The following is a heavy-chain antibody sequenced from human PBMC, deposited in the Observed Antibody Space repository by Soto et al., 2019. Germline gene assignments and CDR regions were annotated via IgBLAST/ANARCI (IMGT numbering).Heavy chain of an antibody. CDR1: GYRFSSDG. J-gene: IGHJ4*02. D-gene: IGHD5-12*01. Sequence: QVHLVQSGAEVKKPGASVKVSCKASGYRFSSDGISWVRQAPGQGLEWMGWISGYNDITHYVQKLQGRVTMTSDTSTNTTYMELRRLTSDDTAVYYCAKGGKWGYGYSDHWGQGTLVTVSS. V-gene: IGHV1-18*01. CDR2: ISGYNDIT. CDR3: AKGGKWGYGYSDH.